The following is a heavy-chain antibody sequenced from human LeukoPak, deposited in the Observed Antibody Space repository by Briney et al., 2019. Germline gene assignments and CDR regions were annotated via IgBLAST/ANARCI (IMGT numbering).Heavy chain of an antibody. CDR3: SSGGVGNRLGS. V-gene: IGHV4-4*07. CDR2: IYTSGST. CDR1: GGSVSSYY. D-gene: IGHD1-26*01. J-gene: IGHJ5*01. Sequence: SETLSLTCTVSGGSVSSYYWNWIRQPAGKGLEWIGRIYTSGSTTYNPSLKSRVTISIGTSTNQFSLKLSSVTAADTAVYYCSSGGVGNRLGSWGQGTLVTVSS.